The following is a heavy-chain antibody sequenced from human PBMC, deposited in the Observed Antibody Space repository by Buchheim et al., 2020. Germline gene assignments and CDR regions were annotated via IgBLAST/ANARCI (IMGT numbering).Heavy chain of an antibody. CDR1: GFTFSSYG. V-gene: IGHV3-33*01. Sequence: QVQLVESGGGVVQPGRSLRLSCAASGFTFSSYGMHWVRQAPGKGLEWVAVIWYDGSNKYYADSVKGRFTISRDNSKNTLYLQMNSLRAEDTAVYYCARDSTGGIVGATNLDYWGQGTL. D-gene: IGHD1-26*01. CDR3: ARDSTGGIVGATNLDY. CDR2: IWYDGSNK. J-gene: IGHJ4*02.